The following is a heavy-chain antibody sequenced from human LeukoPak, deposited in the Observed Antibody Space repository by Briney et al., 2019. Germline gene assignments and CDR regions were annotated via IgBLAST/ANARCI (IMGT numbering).Heavy chain of an antibody. J-gene: IGHJ4*02. CDR1: RYTFTAYY. D-gene: IGHD3-10*01. CDR2: INPNSGGT. CDR3: ARAVGYGSGTYRQYYFDY. Sequence: ASVKVSCQASRYTFTAYYIHWVRQAPGQGLEWMGWINPNSGGTNYAQNFQGRVTMSRDTSISTAYIELSRLRSDDTAVYYCARAVGYGSGTYRQYYFDYWGQGTLVTVSS. V-gene: IGHV1-2*02.